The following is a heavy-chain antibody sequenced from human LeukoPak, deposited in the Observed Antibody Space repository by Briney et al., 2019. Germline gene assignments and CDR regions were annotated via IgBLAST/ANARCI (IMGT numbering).Heavy chain of an antibody. CDR2: ISSSGSTI. Sequence: PGGSLRLSCAASGFTFSDYYMSWIRQAPGKGLEWVSYISSSGSTIYYADSVKGRFTISRDNAKNSLYLQMNSLRAEDTAVYYCARVERGGLRRAFDIWGQGTMVTVSS. V-gene: IGHV3-11*01. CDR1: GFTFSDYY. D-gene: IGHD4-17*01. J-gene: IGHJ3*02. CDR3: ARVERGGLRRAFDI.